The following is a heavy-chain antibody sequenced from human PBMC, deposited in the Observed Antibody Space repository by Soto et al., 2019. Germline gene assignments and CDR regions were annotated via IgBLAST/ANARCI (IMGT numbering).Heavy chain of an antibody. J-gene: IGHJ6*03. CDR2: ISAYNGNT. CDR3: ARVRQLVGYFYYYMDV. CDR1: GYTFTNYG. D-gene: IGHD6-6*01. Sequence: QVQLLQSGAEVKKPGASVKVSCKASGYTFTNYGITWVRQAPGQGLEWMGWISAYNGNTHYTQRLQGRVTMTTDTSTSTAYRELGGLRSADTAVYYWARVRQLVGYFYYYMDVW. V-gene: IGHV1-18*01.